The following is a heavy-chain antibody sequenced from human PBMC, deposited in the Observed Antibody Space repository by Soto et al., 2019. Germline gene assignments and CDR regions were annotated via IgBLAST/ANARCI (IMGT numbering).Heavy chain of an antibody. D-gene: IGHD3-22*01. V-gene: IGHV4-31*03. Sequence: SETLSLTCTVSGGSISSGGYYWSWIRQHPGKGLEWIGYIYYSGSTYYNPSLKSRVTISVDTSKNQFSLKLSSVTAADTAVYYCARGVPPTWDYYDSSGYTNWFDPWGQGTLVTVSS. CDR2: IYYSGST. CDR1: GGSISSGGYY. J-gene: IGHJ5*02. CDR3: ARGVPPTWDYYDSSGYTNWFDP.